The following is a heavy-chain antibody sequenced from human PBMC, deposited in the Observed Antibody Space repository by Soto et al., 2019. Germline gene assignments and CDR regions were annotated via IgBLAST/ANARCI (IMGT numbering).Heavy chain of an antibody. CDR2: ISWNSGSI. V-gene: IGHV3-9*01. Sequence: EVQLVESGGGLVQPGRSLRLSCAASGFTFDDYAMHWVRQAPGKGLEWVSGISWNSGSIGYADSVKGRFTISRDNAKNXXYLQMNSLRAEDTALYYCAKDGGYSGYDYLYGMDVWGQGTTVTVSS. J-gene: IGHJ6*02. D-gene: IGHD5-12*01. CDR3: AKDGGYSGYDYLYGMDV. CDR1: GFTFDDYA.